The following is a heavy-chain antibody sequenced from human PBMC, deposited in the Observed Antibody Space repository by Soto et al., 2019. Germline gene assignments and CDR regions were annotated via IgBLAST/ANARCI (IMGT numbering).Heavy chain of an antibody. D-gene: IGHD2-15*01. Sequence: GGPLRLSCAASGFTFSSYGMHRVRQAPGKGLEWVAVIWYDGSNKYYADSVKGRFTISRDNSKNTLYLQMNSLRAEDTAVYYWARGRDIVVVVAASPPLDWFDPWGQGTLVTVSS. CDR3: ARGRDIVVVVAASPPLDWFDP. CDR2: IWYDGSNK. V-gene: IGHV3-33*08. CDR1: GFTFSSYG. J-gene: IGHJ5*02.